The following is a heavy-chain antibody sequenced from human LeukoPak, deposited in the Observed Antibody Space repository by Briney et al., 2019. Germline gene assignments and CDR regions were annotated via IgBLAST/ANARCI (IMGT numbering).Heavy chain of an antibody. J-gene: IGHJ4*02. D-gene: IGHD6-6*01. V-gene: IGHV4-59*08. Sequence: SETLSLTCTVSGGSIRSYFWSWIRQPPGKGLEWIGYVYYSGGTNYNPSLKSRVTTSVDTSKEQFSLKLSSVTAADTAVYYCARRPDGTSHFDYWGQGTLVTVSS. CDR2: VYYSGGT. CDR1: GGSIRSYF. CDR3: ARRPDGTSHFDY.